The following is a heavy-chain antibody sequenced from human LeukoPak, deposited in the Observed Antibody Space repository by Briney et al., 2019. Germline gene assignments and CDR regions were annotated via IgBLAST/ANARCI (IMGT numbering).Heavy chain of an antibody. Sequence: PGGSLRLSCAASGFSFSSYSMNWVRQTSGKGLEWVSAISSDSNYIYYADSVKGRFTISRDNSKNTLYLQMNSLRAEDTAVYYCAKDPTRSIFGVVMGAFDIWGQGTMVTVSS. CDR1: GFSFSSYS. CDR3: AKDPTRSIFGVVMGAFDI. J-gene: IGHJ3*02. V-gene: IGHV3-21*04. CDR2: ISSDSNYI. D-gene: IGHD3-3*01.